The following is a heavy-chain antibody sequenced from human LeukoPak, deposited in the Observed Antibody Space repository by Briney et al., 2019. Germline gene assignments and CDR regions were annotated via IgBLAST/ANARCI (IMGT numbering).Heavy chain of an antibody. CDR1: GFTVSSNY. J-gene: IGHJ4*02. Sequence: GGSLRLSCAASGFTVSSNYMHGVRQAPGRGLEGVSIIYSGGTTYHADSVKGRFTISRDNSKNTVYLQMNSLRAEDTALYYCARGEMATVVDYWGQGTLVTVSS. CDR2: IYSGGTT. D-gene: IGHD5-24*01. V-gene: IGHV3-53*01. CDR3: ARGEMATVVDY.